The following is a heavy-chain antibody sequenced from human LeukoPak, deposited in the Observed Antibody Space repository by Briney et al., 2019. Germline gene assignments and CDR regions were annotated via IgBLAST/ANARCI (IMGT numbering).Heavy chain of an antibody. Sequence: GRSLRPSCAASGFTFSSYAMHWVRQAPGKGLEWVAVISYDGSNRYYADSVKGRFTISRDNSKNTLYLQMNSLRAEDTAVYYCAKPQWLSGDYFDYWGQGTLVTVSS. D-gene: IGHD5-24*01. CDR2: ISYDGSNR. J-gene: IGHJ4*02. CDR1: GFTFSSYA. CDR3: AKPQWLSGDYFDY. V-gene: IGHV3-30-3*02.